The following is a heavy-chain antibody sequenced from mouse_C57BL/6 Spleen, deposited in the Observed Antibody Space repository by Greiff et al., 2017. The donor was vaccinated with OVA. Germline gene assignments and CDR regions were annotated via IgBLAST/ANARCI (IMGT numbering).Heavy chain of an antibody. J-gene: IGHJ1*03. CDR2: ISYSGST. D-gene: IGHD2-2*01. Sequence: VQLKESGPGMVKPSQSLSLTCTVTGYSITSGYDWHWIRHFPGNKLEWMGYISYSGSTNYNPSLKSRISITHDTSKNHFFLKLNSVTTEDTATYYCARYGYDGYFDVWGTGTTVTVSS. V-gene: IGHV3-1*01. CDR1: GYSITSGYD. CDR3: ARYGYDGYFDV.